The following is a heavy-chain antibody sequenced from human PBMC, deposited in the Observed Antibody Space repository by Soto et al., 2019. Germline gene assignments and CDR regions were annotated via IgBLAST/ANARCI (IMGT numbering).Heavy chain of an antibody. J-gene: IGHJ1*01. CDR2: INGSGGRT. V-gene: IGHV3-23*01. CDR1: EFIFSKSS. D-gene: IGHD2-21*02. Sequence: SGGSLRLSCAASEFIFSKSSMMWVRQAPGAGLEWVSGINGSGGRTFYADSVNGRFTISRDNLKNTLFMQMNSLKAEDTAIHYCVKWGDDSKYFHHWGQGTLVTVSS. CDR3: VKWGDDSKYFHH.